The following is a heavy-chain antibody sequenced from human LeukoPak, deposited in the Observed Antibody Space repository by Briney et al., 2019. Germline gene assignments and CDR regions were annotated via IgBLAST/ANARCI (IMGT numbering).Heavy chain of an antibody. V-gene: IGHV3-15*01. CDR2: IKSKTEGGTT. J-gene: IGHJ4*02. CDR3: TTDIRRFYYDTSGY. D-gene: IGHD3-22*01. Sequence: WVRQAPGKGLEWVGRIKSKTEGGTTDYAAPVKGRFTISRDDSKNTLYLQMNSLKTEDTAVYYCTTDIRRFYYDTSGYWGQGTLVTVSS.